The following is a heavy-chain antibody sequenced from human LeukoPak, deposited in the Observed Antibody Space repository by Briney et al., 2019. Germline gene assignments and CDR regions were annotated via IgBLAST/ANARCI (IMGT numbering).Heavy chain of an antibody. D-gene: IGHD5-24*01. CDR1: GGSISSYY. Sequence: PSETLSLTCTVSGGSISSYYWRWIRQPPGKGLEWIGYIYYSGSTNYNPSLKSQVTISVDTSKNQFSLKLSSVTAADTAVYYCARVGRYGYNLEYFDYWGQGTLVTVSS. V-gene: IGHV4-59*01. J-gene: IGHJ4*02. CDR2: IYYSGST. CDR3: ARVGRYGYNLEYFDY.